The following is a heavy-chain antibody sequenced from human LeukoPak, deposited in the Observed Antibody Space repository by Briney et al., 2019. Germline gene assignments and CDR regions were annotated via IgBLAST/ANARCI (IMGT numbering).Heavy chain of an antibody. CDR2: ISSSSYT. D-gene: IGHD3-3*01. CDR1: GFTFSSYS. Sequence: KTGGSLRLSCAASGFTFSSYSMNWVRQAPGKGLEWVSSISSSSYTYYAESVKGRFTISRDNAKNSLYLQMNSLRAEDTAVYYCARRGGIHLEYFDYWGQGTLVTVSS. J-gene: IGHJ4*02. CDR3: ARRGGIHLEYFDY. V-gene: IGHV3-21*01.